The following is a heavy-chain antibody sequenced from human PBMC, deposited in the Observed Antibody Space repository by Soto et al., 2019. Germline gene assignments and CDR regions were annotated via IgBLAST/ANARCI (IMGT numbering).Heavy chain of an antibody. Sequence: LSLTCTVSGGSISSYYWSWIRQPPGKGLEWIGYIYYSGSTNYNPSLKSRVTISVDTSKNQFSLKLSSVTAADTAVYYCARHDILSHRTISLGYWGQGTLVTVSS. J-gene: IGHJ4*02. V-gene: IGHV4-59*01. CDR2: IYYSGST. CDR1: GGSISSYY. D-gene: IGHD3-9*01. CDR3: ARHDILSHRTISLGY.